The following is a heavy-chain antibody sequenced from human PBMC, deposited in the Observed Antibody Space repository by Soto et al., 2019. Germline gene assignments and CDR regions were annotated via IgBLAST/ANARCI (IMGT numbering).Heavy chain of an antibody. V-gene: IGHV3-49*03. Sequence: GGSLRLSCTASGFTFGDYAMSWFRQAPGKGLEWVGFIRSKAYGGTTEYAASVKGRYTISRDDSKSIAYLQMNSLKTEDTAVYYCTSQCISTSCYVNMGGNYYYGMDVWGQGTTVTVSS. CDR1: GFTFGDYA. CDR2: IRSKAYGGTT. D-gene: IGHD2-2*01. J-gene: IGHJ6*02. CDR3: TSQCISTSCYVNMGGNYYYGMDV.